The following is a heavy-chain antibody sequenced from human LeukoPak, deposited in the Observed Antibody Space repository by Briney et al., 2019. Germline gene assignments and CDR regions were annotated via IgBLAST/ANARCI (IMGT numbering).Heavy chain of an antibody. J-gene: IGHJ4*02. Sequence: PGGSLRLSCAASGFTFDDYAMHWVRQAPGKGLEWVSLISWDGGSTYYADSVKGRFTISRDNSKNSLYLQMNSLRAEDTALYYCAKDFTPREGTMIIFDYWGQGTLVTVSS. V-gene: IGHV3-43D*03. CDR2: ISWDGGST. CDR1: GFTFDDYA. D-gene: IGHD3-22*01. CDR3: AKDFTPREGTMIIFDY.